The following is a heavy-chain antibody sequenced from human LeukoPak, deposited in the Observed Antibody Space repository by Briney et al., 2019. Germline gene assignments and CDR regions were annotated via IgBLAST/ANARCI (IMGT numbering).Heavy chain of an antibody. CDR3: ARRRPYYYGSGSYISRVYYYYGMDV. CDR2: IYYSGST. J-gene: IGHJ6*02. CDR1: GGSISSYY. V-gene: IGHV4-59*01. D-gene: IGHD3-10*01. Sequence: SETLSLTCTVSGGSISSYYWSWIRQPPGKGLEWIGYIYYSGSTNYNPSLKSRVTISVDTSKNQFSLKLSSVTAADTAVYYCARRRPYYYGSGSYISRVYYYYGMDVWGQGTTVTVSS.